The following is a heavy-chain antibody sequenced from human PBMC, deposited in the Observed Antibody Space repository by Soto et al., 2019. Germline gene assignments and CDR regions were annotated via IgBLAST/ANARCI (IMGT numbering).Heavy chain of an antibody. J-gene: IGHJ5*02. CDR2: TSIGGNT. CDR3: AKDLRPGLVVPTKSGFDP. Sequence: GGSLRPSCEASGFPFNTYAMTWFRQLPGMGLEWVSTTSIGGNTDFAESVRGRFSVSRDNSKNTLYLQMTNLRAEDAAIYFCAKDLRPGLVVPTKSGFDPWGQGARVTVSS. D-gene: IGHD3-10*01. V-gene: IGHV3-23*01. CDR1: GFPFNTYA.